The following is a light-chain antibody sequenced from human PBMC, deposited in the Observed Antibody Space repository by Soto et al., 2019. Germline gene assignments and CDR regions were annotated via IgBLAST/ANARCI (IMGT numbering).Light chain of an antibody. J-gene: IGKJ1*01. CDR1: QSVSSSY. CDR2: GAS. Sequence: EIALTQSRGTLSLSPGERAALSCLASQSVSSSYLAWYQQKPGQAPRLLIYGASSRATGIPDRFSGSGSGTDFTLTISSLEPEDFAVYYCQQYGSSPRTFGQGTKVDIK. V-gene: IGKV3-20*01. CDR3: QQYGSSPRT.